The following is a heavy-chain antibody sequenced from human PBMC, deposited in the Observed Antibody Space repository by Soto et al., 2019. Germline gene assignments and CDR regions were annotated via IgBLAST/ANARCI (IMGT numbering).Heavy chain of an antibody. D-gene: IGHD6-13*01. CDR2: IYPGDSDT. J-gene: IGHJ6*02. CDR1: GYSSTSYW. V-gene: IGHV5-51*01. CDR3: ARTSAAGKYYYGMDV. Sequence: GESLKISCKGSGYSSTSYWIGGVRQMPGKGLEWMGIIYPGDSDTRYSPSFQGQVTISADKSISTAYLQWSSLKASDTAMYYCARTSAAGKYYYGMDVWGQAPPVTVSS.